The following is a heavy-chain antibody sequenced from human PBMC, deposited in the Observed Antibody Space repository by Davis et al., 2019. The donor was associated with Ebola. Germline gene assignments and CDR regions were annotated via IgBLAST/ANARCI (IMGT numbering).Heavy chain of an antibody. J-gene: IGHJ5*02. CDR3: AHYTRFCSSAACPSWFDP. CDR2: IFSNDEK. Sequence: SGPTLVKPTQTLTLTCTFSGFSLSTSGVGVGWIRQPPGKALEWLAHIFSNDEKSYSTSLKSRLTITKDTSKNQVVLTMTNMDPVDTATYFCAHYTRFCSSAACPSWFDPWGQGTLVTVSS. D-gene: IGHD2-2*01. V-gene: IGHV2-5*01. CDR1: GFSLSTSGVG.